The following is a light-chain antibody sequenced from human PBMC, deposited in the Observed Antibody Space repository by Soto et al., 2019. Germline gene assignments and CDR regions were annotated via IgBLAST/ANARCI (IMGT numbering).Light chain of an antibody. V-gene: IGKV1-12*01. Sequence: DIQLTQSPSSVSASVGDRVTLTCRASQGISNWLAWYQQKPGKAPKLLISAASTLQGGVPSRFSGSFSGTDFTLTITSLQAEDFPTYFCQQAYSLPVTFGQWTKLEIK. J-gene: IGKJ2*01. CDR3: QQAYSLPVT. CDR2: AAS. CDR1: QGISNW.